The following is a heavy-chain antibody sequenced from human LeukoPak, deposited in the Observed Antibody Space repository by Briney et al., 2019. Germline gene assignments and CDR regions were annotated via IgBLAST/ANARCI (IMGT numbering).Heavy chain of an antibody. D-gene: IGHD6-19*01. V-gene: IGHV1-69*13. J-gene: IGHJ4*02. CDR1: GYTFTSYD. CDR3: ARDSGGSGWYFSNY. CDR2: IIPIFATA. Sequence: SVKVSCKASGYTFTSYDINWVRQAPGQGLEWMGGIIPIFATANYAQKFQGRVTITADESTSTAYMELNSLRSEDTAVYYCARDSGGSGWYFSNYWGQGTLVTVSS.